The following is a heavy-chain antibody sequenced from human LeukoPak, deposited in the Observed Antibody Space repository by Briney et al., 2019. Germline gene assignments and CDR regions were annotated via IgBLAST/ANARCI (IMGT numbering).Heavy chain of an antibody. CDR2: IPYDGSNK. D-gene: IGHD3-22*01. J-gene: IGHJ5*02. Sequence: GGSLRLSCAASGFTFSSYGMHWVRQAPGKGLEWLSDIPYDGSNKYYADSVKGRFIISRDNSKNTLYLQMDSLRAEDTAVYYCARESQSRYYDSSGGWFDPWGQGTLVTVSS. CDR3: ARESQSRYYDSSGGWFDP. CDR1: GFTFSSYG. V-gene: IGHV3-30*03.